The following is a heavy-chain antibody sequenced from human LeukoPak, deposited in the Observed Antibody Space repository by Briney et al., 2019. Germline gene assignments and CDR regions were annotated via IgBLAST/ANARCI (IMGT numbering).Heavy chain of an antibody. J-gene: IGHJ3*02. V-gene: IGHV4-61*08. CDR2: IHYSGST. CDR3: TRRSGDSDAFDI. CDR1: GGSISSGGYY. D-gene: IGHD4-17*01. Sequence: SETLSLTCTVSGGSISSGGYYWSWIRQPPGKGLEWIGYIHYSGSTNYNPSLKSRVTISVDTSKNQFSLKLSSVTAADTAVYYCTRRSGDSDAFDIWGQGTMVTVSS.